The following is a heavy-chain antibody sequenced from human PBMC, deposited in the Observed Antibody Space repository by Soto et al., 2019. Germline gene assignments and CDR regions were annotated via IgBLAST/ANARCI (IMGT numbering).Heavy chain of an antibody. Sequence: KQSQTLSLTCAISGDSVSSNSAAWNWIRQSPSRGLEWLGRTYYRSKWYNDYAVSVKSRITINPDTSKNQFSLQLNSVTPEDTAVYYCARDLGDYYDSSGYYYSDAFDIWGQGTMVTVSS. CDR1: GDSVSSNSAA. D-gene: IGHD3-22*01. CDR2: TYYRSKWYN. V-gene: IGHV6-1*01. J-gene: IGHJ3*02. CDR3: ARDLGDYYDSSGYYYSDAFDI.